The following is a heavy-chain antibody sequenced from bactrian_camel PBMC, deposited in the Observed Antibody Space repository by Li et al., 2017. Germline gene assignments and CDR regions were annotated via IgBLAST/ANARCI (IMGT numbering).Heavy chain of an antibody. D-gene: IGHD5*01. CDR1: GYTYSSYC. V-gene: IGHV3S1*01. CDR2: IYTGGAGT. J-gene: IGHJ4*01. Sequence: HVQLVESGGGSVQAGGSLRLSCAASGYTYSSYCMGWFRQAPGKEREAVASIYTGGAGTCYADSVKGRFTISRDNAKNTVYLQMNSLEAEDTAMYYCAAGYIGSRCDLAATSYNYWGQGTQVTVS. CDR3: AAGYIGSRCDLAATSYNY.